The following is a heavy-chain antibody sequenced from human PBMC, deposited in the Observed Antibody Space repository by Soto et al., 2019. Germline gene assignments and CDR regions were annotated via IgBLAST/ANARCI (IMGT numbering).Heavy chain of an antibody. CDR1: GYTFTSYA. D-gene: IGHD3-10*01. Sequence: QVQLVQSGAEVKKPGASVKVSCKASGYTFTSYAMHWVRQAPGQRLEWMGWINAGNGNTKYSQKFQGRVTITRDTAGSTAYMELSSQRSEDTAVYYYARDYLAYYYGSGSSSELDYWGQGTLVTVSS. CDR3: ARDYLAYYYGSGSSSELDY. V-gene: IGHV1-3*01. J-gene: IGHJ4*02. CDR2: INAGNGNT.